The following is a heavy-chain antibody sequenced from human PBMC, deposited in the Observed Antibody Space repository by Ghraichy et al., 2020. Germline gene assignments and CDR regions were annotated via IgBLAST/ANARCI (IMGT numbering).Heavy chain of an antibody. J-gene: IGHJ1*01. D-gene: IGHD2-2*01. CDR2: IYYSGST. CDR3: AAWDIVVVPAAEGYFQH. Sequence: ETLSLTCTVSGGSISSYYWSWIRQPPGKGLEWIGYIYYSGSTNYNPSLKSRVTISVDTSKNQFSLKLSSVTTADTAVYYCAAWDIVVVPAAEGYFQHWGQGTLVTVSS. CDR1: GGSISSYY. V-gene: IGHV4-59*08.